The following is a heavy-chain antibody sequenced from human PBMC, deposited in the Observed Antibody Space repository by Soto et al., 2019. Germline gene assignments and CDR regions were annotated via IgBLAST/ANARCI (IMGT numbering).Heavy chain of an antibody. CDR2: IYYSGST. CDR3: ARAPIPSMFFAYGMDV. CDR1: GGSISSGDYY. J-gene: IGHJ6*02. Sequence: QVQLQESGPGLVKPSQTLSLTCTVSGGSISSGDYYWNWIRQHPGMGLAWIGSIYYSGSTYYNPSHTSRVTISVDTSMHQCSLKPSSVTAADTGLYYSARAPIPSMFFAYGMDVWGQGTTVTVSS. D-gene: IGHD2-2*02. V-gene: IGHV4-31*03.